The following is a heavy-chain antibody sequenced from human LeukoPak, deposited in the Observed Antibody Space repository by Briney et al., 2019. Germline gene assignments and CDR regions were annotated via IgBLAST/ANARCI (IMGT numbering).Heavy chain of an antibody. CDR1: GVSTSNYY. CDR3: ARVHDYGDYILD. V-gene: IGHV4-4*07. CDR2: FYTGGSP. Sequence: PSETLSLTCTVSGVSTSNYYWVWIRQPAGQGLEWIGRFYTGGSPNYNPSLESRVTMSLDTSKNQFSLKLSSVTAADTAVYYCARVHDYGDYILDWGQGTLVTVSS. D-gene: IGHD4-17*01. J-gene: IGHJ4*02.